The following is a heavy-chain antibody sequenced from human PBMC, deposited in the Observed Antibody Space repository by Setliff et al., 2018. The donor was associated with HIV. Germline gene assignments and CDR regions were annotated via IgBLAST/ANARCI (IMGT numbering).Heavy chain of an antibody. V-gene: IGHV4-59*11. D-gene: IGHD6-19*01. J-gene: IGHJ4*02. CDR2: VYNTGIT. CDR3: ARVTRSGSGWFWEHYFDS. CDR1: SDSTSSHY. Sequence: SETLSLTCTVSSDSTSSHYWSWVRQPPGKGLEWIGYVYNTGITSYNPSLKSRLTISVDMSQNQVSLKMRSVTAADTAVYYCARVTRSGSGWFWEHYFDSWGQGSLVTVSS.